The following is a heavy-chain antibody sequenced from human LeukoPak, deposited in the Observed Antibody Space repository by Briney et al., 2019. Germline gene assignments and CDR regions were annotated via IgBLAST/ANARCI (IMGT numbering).Heavy chain of an antibody. Sequence: SETLSLTCTVSGGSINSYYWSWVRQPPGKGLEWIAHIYYTGSTTYNPSLKSRVTMSLDTSKNQFSLKVNSVTAADTAVYCCTRHQNGGTYPLDYWGQGTLVTVSS. V-gene: IGHV4-59*08. CDR1: GGSINSYY. CDR2: IYYTGST. J-gene: IGHJ4*02. CDR3: TRHQNGGTYPLDY. D-gene: IGHD1-26*01.